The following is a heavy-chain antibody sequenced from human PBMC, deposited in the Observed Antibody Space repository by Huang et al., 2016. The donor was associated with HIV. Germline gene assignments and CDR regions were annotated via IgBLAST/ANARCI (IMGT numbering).Heavy chain of an antibody. D-gene: IGHD3-10*01. CDR2: MTSSCGSI. CDR3: ARFGSYYYGSGSYLDAFDI. Sequence: EVQLMESGGGLVQPGGSLRLSCAASGFTFSTYNINWVRQAPGEGLEWVSYMTSSCGSIYYADSGKGRFTISRDKAKNSLYLQMNSLRAEDTAVYYCARFGSYYYGSGSYLDAFDIWGQGTMVTVSS. J-gene: IGHJ3*02. CDR1: GFTFSTYN. V-gene: IGHV3-48*01.